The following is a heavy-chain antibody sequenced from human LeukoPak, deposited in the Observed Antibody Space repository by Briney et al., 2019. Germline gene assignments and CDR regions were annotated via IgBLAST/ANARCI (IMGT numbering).Heavy chain of an antibody. J-gene: IGHJ6*02. CDR2: INPSGGST. Sequence: ASVKVSCKASGYTFTNYYIHWVRQAPGQGLEWMGIINPSGGSTSYAQKFQGRVTMTRDTSTSTVDMELSSLRSEDTAVYYCARMLPNSTFSNGMDVWGQGTTVTVSS. CDR3: ARMLPNSTFSNGMDV. D-gene: IGHD2/OR15-2a*01. CDR1: GYTFTNYY. V-gene: IGHV1-46*01.